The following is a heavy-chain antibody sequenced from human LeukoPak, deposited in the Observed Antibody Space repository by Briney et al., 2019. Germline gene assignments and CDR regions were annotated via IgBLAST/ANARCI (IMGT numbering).Heavy chain of an antibody. CDR3: ARGPRGADAFDI. CDR1: GFTFSSYA. D-gene: IGHD3-10*01. J-gene: IGHJ3*02. Sequence: GGSLRLSCAASGFTFSSYAMSWVRQAPGKGLEWVSAISGSGGSTYYADSVKGRFTISRDNSKNTLYLQMNSLRAEDTAVYYCARGPRGADAFDIWGQGTMVTVSS. CDR2: ISGSGGST. V-gene: IGHV3-23*01.